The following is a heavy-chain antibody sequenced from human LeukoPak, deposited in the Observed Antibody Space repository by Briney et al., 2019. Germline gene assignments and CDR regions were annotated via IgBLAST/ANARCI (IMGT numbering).Heavy chain of an antibody. CDR2: INYSGST. CDR3: AREVIAAAMGEPYYMDA. V-gene: IGHV4-59*12. CDR1: GDSISSYY. J-gene: IGHJ6*03. Sequence: PSETLSLTCTVSGDSISSYYWSWIRQPPGKGLEWIGYINYSGSTNYNPSLKSRVTLSVDTSKKQISLKLSSVTAADTAVYYCAREVIAAAMGEPYYMDAWGKGTTVTVSS. D-gene: IGHD6-13*01.